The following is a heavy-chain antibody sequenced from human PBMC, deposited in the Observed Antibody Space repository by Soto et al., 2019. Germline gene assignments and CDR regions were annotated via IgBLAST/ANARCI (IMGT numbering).Heavy chain of an antibody. V-gene: IGHV4-39*01. J-gene: IGHJ4*02. CDR3: ASRIDCSGGSCYGY. CDR1: GGSISSSSYY. D-gene: IGHD2-15*01. Sequence: QLLESGPGLVKPSETLSLTCTVSGGSISSSSYYWGWIRQPPGKGLEWIGSIYYSGSTYYNPSLKSRVTISVDTSKNQFSLKLSSVTAADTAVYYCASRIDCSGGSCYGYWGQGTLVTVSS. CDR2: IYYSGST.